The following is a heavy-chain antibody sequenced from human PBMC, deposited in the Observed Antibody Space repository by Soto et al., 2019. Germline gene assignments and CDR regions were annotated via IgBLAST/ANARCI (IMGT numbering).Heavy chain of an antibody. CDR1: SGYISSTNYY. CDR3: AKLARGRTDY. J-gene: IGHJ4*02. CDR2: IYYSGST. V-gene: IGHV4-39*01. Sequence: QPRLQESGPGLVKPSETLSLTCTVSSGYISSTNYYRGWIRQPPGKGLEWIGSIYYSGSTYYNPSLKSRVTISLDTSKNQFSLNLSSVTITDTAVYYCAKLARGRTDYWGQGTLVSVSS.